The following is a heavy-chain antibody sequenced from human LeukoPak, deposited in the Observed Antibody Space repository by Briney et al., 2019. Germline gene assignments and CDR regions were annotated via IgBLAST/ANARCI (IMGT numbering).Heavy chain of an antibody. CDR2: ISSSSSYI. CDR3: AGDLGISDYYGSEHDY. Sequence: GGSLRLSCAASGFTFSSYSMNWVRQAPGKGLEWVSSISSSSSYIYYADSVKGRFTISRDNAKNSLYLQMNSLRAEDTAVYYCAGDLGISDYYGSEHDYWGQGTLVTVSS. V-gene: IGHV3-21*01. CDR1: GFTFSSYS. J-gene: IGHJ4*02. D-gene: IGHD3-10*01.